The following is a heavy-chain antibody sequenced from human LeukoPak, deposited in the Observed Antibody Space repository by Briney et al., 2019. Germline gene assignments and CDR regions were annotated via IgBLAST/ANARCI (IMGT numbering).Heavy chain of an antibody. CDR3: AKDKGDYTSSSSSYNWFDS. CDR1: GFTFSSYW. D-gene: IGHD6-6*01. CDR2: ISGSGGST. V-gene: IGHV3-23*01. Sequence: GGSLRLSCAASGFTFSSYWMSWVRQAPGKGPEWVSAISGSGGSTYYPDSVRGRFTISRDNAKNTLYLQISSLRAEDTALYYCAKDKGDYTSSSSSYNWFDSWGQGTLVTVSS. J-gene: IGHJ5*01.